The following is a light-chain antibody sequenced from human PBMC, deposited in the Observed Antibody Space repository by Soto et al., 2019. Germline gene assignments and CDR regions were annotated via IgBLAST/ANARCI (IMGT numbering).Light chain of an antibody. CDR1: QSVRNSY. CDR2: GAY. J-gene: IGKJ1*01. CDR3: QQYNNWPWT. Sequence: EIVLTQSPGTLSLSPGERATLSCRASQSVRNSYLAWYQQKPGQAPRLLIYGAYTRATGIPARFSGSGSGTEFTLTISSLQSEDFAVYYCQQYNNWPWTFGQGTKVDIK. V-gene: IGKV3-15*01.